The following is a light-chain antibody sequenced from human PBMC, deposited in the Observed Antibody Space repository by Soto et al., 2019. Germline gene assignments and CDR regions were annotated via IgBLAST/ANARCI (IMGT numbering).Light chain of an antibody. J-gene: IGKJ2*01. V-gene: IGKV3-15*01. CDR1: RSVSNN. CDR3: QQYNNWPMYT. Sequence: EIVMTQSPVTLSVSPGERATLSCRASRSVSNNLAWYQQKPGQAPRLLIYGASTRATGIPARFSGSGSGTDFTLTISSLQSEDFAIYYCQQYNNWPMYTFGQGTKLEIK. CDR2: GAS.